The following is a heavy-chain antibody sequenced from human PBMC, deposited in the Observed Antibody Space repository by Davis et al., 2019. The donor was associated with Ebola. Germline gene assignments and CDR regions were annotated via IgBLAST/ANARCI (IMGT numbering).Heavy chain of an antibody. J-gene: IGHJ6*03. CDR1: GYTFTGYY. Sequence: AASVKVSCKASGYTFTGYYMHWVRQAPGQGLEWMGWINPNSGDTHYAQKFQGRVTMTRDTSISTAYMELSRLRSDDTAVYYCARGALGYCSGGSCYYYYHMDVWGKGTTVTVSS. CDR3: ARGALGYCSGGSCYYYYHMDV. D-gene: IGHD2-15*01. CDR2: INPNSGDT. V-gene: IGHV1-2*02.